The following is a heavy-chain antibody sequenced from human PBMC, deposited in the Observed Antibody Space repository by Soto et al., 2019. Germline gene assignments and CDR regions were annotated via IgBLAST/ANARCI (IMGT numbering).Heavy chain of an antibody. D-gene: IGHD7-27*01. V-gene: IGHV1-24*01. Sequence: ASVKVSCKDSGYTLTELSMLWVRQAPGEGLEWMGGFEPEDGETLYAQKFQGRVTMTEDTSTDTAYMELSSLRSEDTAMYCCAAPAGEGYFDYWGQGTLVTVSS. CDR3: AAPAGEGYFDY. J-gene: IGHJ4*02. CDR1: GYTLTELS. CDR2: FEPEDGET.